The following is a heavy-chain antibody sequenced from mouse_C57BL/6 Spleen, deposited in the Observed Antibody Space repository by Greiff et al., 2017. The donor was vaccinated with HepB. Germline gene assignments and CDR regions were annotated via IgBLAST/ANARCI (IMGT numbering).Heavy chain of an antibody. V-gene: IGHV5-17*01. CDR3: ARNSKEYYYAMDY. CDR2: ISSGSSTI. J-gene: IGHJ4*01. D-gene: IGHD2-5*01. Sequence: DVQLQESGGGLVKPGGSLKLSCAASGFTFSDYGMHWVRQAPEKGLEWVAYISSGSSTIYYADTVKGRFTISRDNAKNTLFLQMTSLRSEDTAMYYCARNSKEYYYAMDYWGQGTSVTVSS. CDR1: GFTFSDYG.